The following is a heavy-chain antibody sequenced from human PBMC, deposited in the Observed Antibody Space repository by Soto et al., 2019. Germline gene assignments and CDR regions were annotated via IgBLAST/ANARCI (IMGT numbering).Heavy chain of an antibody. CDR1: GGSIRSSNYY. J-gene: IGHJ4*02. D-gene: IGHD3-22*01. Sequence: SETLSLTCTVSGGSIRSSNYYWGWIRQPPGEGLEWIGSMDYNGNSYQNPSLKSRVTLSVDTSKSQFSLKLRSVTAADTAVYFCVRSALGYYDTSGYPLTDSWGQGTLVTVSS. CDR3: VRSALGYYDTSGYPLTDS. V-gene: IGHV4-39*01. CDR2: MDYNGNS.